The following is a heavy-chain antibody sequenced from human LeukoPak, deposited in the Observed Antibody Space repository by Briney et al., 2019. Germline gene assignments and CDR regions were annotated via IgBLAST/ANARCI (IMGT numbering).Heavy chain of an antibody. Sequence: ASVKVSCKASGYTFKNYDINWVRQATGQGLEWMGWMNPNSGNTGFAQKFQDRVSMTRDTPINTAYMELTSLRSGDTAVYYCARATPGGLHGYSFDYWGQGTVVTVYS. CDR1: GYTFKNYD. V-gene: IGHV1-8*02. CDR2: MNPNSGNT. CDR3: ARATPGGLHGYSFDY. D-gene: IGHD5-24*01. J-gene: IGHJ4*02.